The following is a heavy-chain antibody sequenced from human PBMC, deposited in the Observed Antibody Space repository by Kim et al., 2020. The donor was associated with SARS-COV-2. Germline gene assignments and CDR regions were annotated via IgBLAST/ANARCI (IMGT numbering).Heavy chain of an antibody. D-gene: IGHD4-4*01. V-gene: IGHV4-59*01. Sequence: PALQSRVTISVDTSKNQFSLKLSSVTAAGTAVYYCAREQHDYSNYNNWFDPWGQGTLVTVSS. J-gene: IGHJ5*02. CDR3: AREQHDYSNYNNWFDP.